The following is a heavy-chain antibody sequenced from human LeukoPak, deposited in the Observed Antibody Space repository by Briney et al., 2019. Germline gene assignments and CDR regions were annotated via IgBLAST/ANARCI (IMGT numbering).Heavy chain of an antibody. V-gene: IGHV3-21*01. Sequence: PGGSLRLSCAASGFTFSSYSMNWVRQAPGKGLEWVSSISSSSSYIYYADSVKGRFTISRDNAKNSLYLQMNSLRAEDTAVYYCARDKSYDSSGFDYWDQGTLVTVSS. J-gene: IGHJ4*02. CDR1: GFTFSSYS. CDR3: ARDKSYDSSGFDY. D-gene: IGHD3-22*01. CDR2: ISSSSSYI.